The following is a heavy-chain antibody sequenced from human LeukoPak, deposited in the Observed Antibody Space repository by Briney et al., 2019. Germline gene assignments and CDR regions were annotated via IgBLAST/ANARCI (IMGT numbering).Heavy chain of an antibody. J-gene: IGHJ3*02. CDR3: VKGETACGSGDRAFDI. CDR2: ISNNGGST. D-gene: IGHD1-14*01. Sequence: GGSLRLSCSASGFTFSRSAMHWVRQAPGKGLEYVSAISNNGGSTFYGDSVKGRFTISRDNSKNTVYLQMSSLRVEDTAVYYCVKGETACGSGDRAFDIWGQGTMVTVSS. V-gene: IGHV3-64D*06. CDR1: GFTFSRSA.